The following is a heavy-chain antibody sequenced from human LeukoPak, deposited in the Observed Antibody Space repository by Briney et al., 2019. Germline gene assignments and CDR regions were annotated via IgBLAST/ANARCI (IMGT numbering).Heavy chain of an antibody. CDR3: ARDLSAMVRGVTNY. CDR1: GYTFTGYY. J-gene: IGHJ4*02. V-gene: IGHV1-2*02. D-gene: IGHD3-10*01. CDR2: INPNSGGT. Sequence: ASVKVSCKASGYTFTGYYMHWVRQAPGQGLEWMGWINPNSGGTNYAQKFQGRVTMTRDTSISTAYMELSRLRSDDTGVYYCARDLSAMVRGVTNYWGQGTLVTVSS.